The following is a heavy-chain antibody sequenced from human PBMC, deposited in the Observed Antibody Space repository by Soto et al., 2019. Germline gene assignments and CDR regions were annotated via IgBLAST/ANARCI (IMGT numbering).Heavy chain of an antibody. V-gene: IGHV4-34*01. CDR2: INHSGST. Sequence: PSETLSLTCTVSGGSFSGYYWSWIRQPPGKGLEWIGEINHSGSTNYNPSLKSRVTISVDTSKNQFSLKLTSVTAADTAVYYCARDKITGLFDYWGQGTLVTSPQ. J-gene: IGHJ4*02. CDR1: GGSFSGYY. D-gene: IGHD2-8*02. CDR3: ARDKITGLFDY.